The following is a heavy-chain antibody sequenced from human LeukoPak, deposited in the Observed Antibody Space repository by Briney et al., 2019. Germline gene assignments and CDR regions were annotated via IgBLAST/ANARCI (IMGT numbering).Heavy chain of an antibody. Sequence: GGSLRLSCAASGCTFSSYAMSWVRQAPGKGLEWVSAISSSGSSTYYADSVKGRFTISRDNSKNTLSLQMNSLRAEDTAVYYCAKGGGIQLWPYYFDYWGQGALVTVSS. J-gene: IGHJ4*02. CDR3: AKGGGIQLWPYYFDY. CDR1: GCTFSSYA. D-gene: IGHD5-18*01. V-gene: IGHV3-23*01. CDR2: ISSSGSST.